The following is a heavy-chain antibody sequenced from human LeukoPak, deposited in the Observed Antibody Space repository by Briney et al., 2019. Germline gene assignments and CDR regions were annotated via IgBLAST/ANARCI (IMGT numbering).Heavy chain of an antibody. V-gene: IGHV3-7*01. CDR1: GFTFNKYW. CDR2: INQDGSGE. D-gene: IGHD3-16*01. Sequence: GGSLRLSCAASGFTFNKYWMTWVRQAPGKGLEWVANINQDGSGEYYVDSVKGRFTISRDNAKNSLYLQMNSLRAEDTAVYYCARDATRGGDFDYWGQGTVVTVSS. J-gene: IGHJ4*02. CDR3: ARDATRGGDFDY.